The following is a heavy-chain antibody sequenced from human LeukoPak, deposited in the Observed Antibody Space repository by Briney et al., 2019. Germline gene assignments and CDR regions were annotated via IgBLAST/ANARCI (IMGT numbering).Heavy chain of an antibody. CDR3: AKDIIPRYCSSTRCYTGAFDI. Sequence: PGGSLRLSCAASGFTFSSYAMSWVRQAPVKELEWVSAISGSGGSTYYADSVKGRFTISRDNSKNTLYLQMNSLRAEDTAVYYCAKDIIPRYCSSTRCYTGAFDIWGQGTMVTVSS. J-gene: IGHJ3*02. D-gene: IGHD2-2*02. V-gene: IGHV3-23*01. CDR1: GFTFSSYA. CDR2: ISGSGGST.